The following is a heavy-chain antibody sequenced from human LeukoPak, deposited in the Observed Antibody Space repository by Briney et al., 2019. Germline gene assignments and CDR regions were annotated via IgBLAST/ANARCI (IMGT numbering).Heavy chain of an antibody. CDR1: GGSFSGYY. V-gene: IGHV4-34*01. CDR2: INHSGRT. CDR3: ASGLDFWSGYYEVYYFDY. J-gene: IGHJ4*02. D-gene: IGHD3-3*01. Sequence: PSETLSLTCAVYGGSFSGYYWSWIRQPPGKGLEWIGEINHSGRTNYNPSLKSRATISVDTSKNQFSLKLSSVTAADPAVYYCASGLDFWSGYYEVYYFDYWGQGTLVTVSS.